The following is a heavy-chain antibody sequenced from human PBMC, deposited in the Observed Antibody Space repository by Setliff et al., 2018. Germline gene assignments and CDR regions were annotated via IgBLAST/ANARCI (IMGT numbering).Heavy chain of an antibody. V-gene: IGHV3-48*01. Sequence: GGSLRLSCAASGFTFSTYAMSWLRQAPGKGLEWVSYISSSSGLIYYADSVKGRFTISRDEAKNSLYLQMNSLRTEDTAVYYCARSAVAVPGQFYFDNWGQGTQVTVSS. J-gene: IGHJ4*02. CDR3: ARSAVAVPGQFYFDN. CDR1: GFTFSTYA. D-gene: IGHD6-19*01. CDR2: ISSSSGLI.